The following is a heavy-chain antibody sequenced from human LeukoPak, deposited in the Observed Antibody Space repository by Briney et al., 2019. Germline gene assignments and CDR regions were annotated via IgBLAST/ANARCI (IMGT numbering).Heavy chain of an antibody. CDR2: INHSGST. J-gene: IGHJ6*03. Sequence: SETLSLTCAVYGGSFSGYYWSWIRRPPGKGLEWIGEINHSGSTNYNPSLKSRVTISVDTSKNQFSLKLSSVTAADTAVYYCAGEGYSYGRYYYYYMDVWGKGTTVTVSS. CDR3: AGEGYSYGRYYYYYMDV. V-gene: IGHV4-34*01. CDR1: GGSFSGYY. D-gene: IGHD5-18*01.